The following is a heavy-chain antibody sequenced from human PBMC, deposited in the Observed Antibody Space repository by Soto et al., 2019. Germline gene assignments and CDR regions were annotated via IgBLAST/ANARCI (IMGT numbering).Heavy chain of an antibody. V-gene: IGHV3-30*18. CDR1: GFTFSSYG. CDR3: AKWGDGTFDY. J-gene: IGHJ4*02. D-gene: IGHD3-10*01. Sequence: QVQLVESGGGVVQPGRSLRLSCAASGFTFSSYGMHWVRQAPGKGLEWVAVISYDGSNKYYADSVKGRFTISRDNSKNTLYLQMNSLRAEDTAVYYCAKWGDGTFDYWGQGTLVTVSS. CDR2: ISYDGSNK.